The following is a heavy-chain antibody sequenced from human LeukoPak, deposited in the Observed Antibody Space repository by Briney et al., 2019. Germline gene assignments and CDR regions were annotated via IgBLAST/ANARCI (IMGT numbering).Heavy chain of an antibody. CDR2: IWYDGSNK. CDR3: ARGDYYGSRGDY. Sequence: GGSLRLSCAASGFAFSSYGMHWVRQAPGKGLEWVAVIWYDGSNKYYADSVKGRFTISRDNSKNTLYLQMNSLRAEDTAVYYCARGDYYGSRGDYWGQGTLVTVSS. J-gene: IGHJ4*02. D-gene: IGHD3-10*01. V-gene: IGHV3-33*01. CDR1: GFAFSSYG.